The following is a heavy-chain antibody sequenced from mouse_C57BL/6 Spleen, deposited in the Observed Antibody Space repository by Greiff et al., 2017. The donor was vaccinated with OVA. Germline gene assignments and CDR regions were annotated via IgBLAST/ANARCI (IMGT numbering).Heavy chain of an antibody. Sequence: VQLQESGAELVKPGASVKISCKASGYAFSSYWMNWVKQRPGKGLEWIGQIYPGDGDTNYNGKFKGKAPLTADKSSSTAYMQLSSLTSEDSAVYFCARSLYYGNNWYFDVWGTGTTVTVSS. D-gene: IGHD2-1*01. CDR2: IYPGDGDT. CDR3: ARSLYYGNNWYFDV. V-gene: IGHV1-80*01. CDR1: GYAFSSYW. J-gene: IGHJ1*03.